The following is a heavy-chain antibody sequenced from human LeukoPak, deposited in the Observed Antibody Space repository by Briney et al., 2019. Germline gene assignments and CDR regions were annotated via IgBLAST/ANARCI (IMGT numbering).Heavy chain of an antibody. CDR3: ARGYDIDV. V-gene: IGHV4-59*01. CDR2: ICYTGTT. J-gene: IGHJ6*02. CDR1: GGSICNYY. Sequence: PSETLSLTCTVSGGSICNYYWSWIRQPPGKALEWIGYICYTGTTKYNPSLKSRATISLDTSKNQFSLKLTSVTAADTALFFCARGYDIDVWGQGTTVTVSS.